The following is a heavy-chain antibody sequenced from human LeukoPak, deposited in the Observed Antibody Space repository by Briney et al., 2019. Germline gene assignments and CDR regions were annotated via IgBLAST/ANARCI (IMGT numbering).Heavy chain of an antibody. V-gene: IGHV3-30*04. CDR3: ARDSGFSGTQRGEY. CDR2: ISYDGSNK. J-gene: IGHJ4*02. Sequence: PGGSLRLSCAASGFTFSNYAIHWVRQAPGKGLEWVAVISYDGSNKYYADSVKGRFTLSRDNSKNTLYLQMNSLRAEDTAVYYCARDSGFSGTQRGEYWGQGTLVTVSS. D-gene: IGHD3/OR15-3a*01. CDR1: GFTFSNYA.